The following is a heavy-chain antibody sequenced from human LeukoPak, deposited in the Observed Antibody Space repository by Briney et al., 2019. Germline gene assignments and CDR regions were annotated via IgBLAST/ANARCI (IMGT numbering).Heavy chain of an antibody. D-gene: IGHD1-26*01. Sequence: GGSLRLSCAASGFTFSSYRMSWGRQAPGKGLEWVANIKQDGSEKYYVDSVKVRFTISRNNAKNSLYLQMNSLRAEDTAVYCCAREISGSYLFYYYYMDVWGKGTTVTVSS. V-gene: IGHV3-7*01. CDR3: AREISGSYLFYYYYMDV. CDR2: IKQDGSEK. J-gene: IGHJ6*03. CDR1: GFTFSSYR.